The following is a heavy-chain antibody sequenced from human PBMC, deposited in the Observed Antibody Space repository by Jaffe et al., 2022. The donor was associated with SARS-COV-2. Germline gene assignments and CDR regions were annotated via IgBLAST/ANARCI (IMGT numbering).Heavy chain of an antibody. Sequence: QVQLQQWGAGLLKPSETLSLTCAVYGGSFSGYYWSWIRQPPGKGLEWIGEINHSGSTNYNPSLKSRVTISVDTSKNQFSLKLSSVTAADTAVYYCARHVRDYRKSRYYYGMDVWGQGTTVTVSS. CDR3: ARHVRDYRKSRYYYGMDV. CDR1: GGSFSGYY. V-gene: IGHV4-34*01. J-gene: IGHJ6*02. CDR2: INHSGST. D-gene: IGHD4-4*01.